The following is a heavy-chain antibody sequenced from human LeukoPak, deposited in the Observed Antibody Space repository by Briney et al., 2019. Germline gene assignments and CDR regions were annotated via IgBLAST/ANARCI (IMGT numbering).Heavy chain of an antibody. V-gene: IGHV3-48*03. CDR3: ARDFGELVFVY. CDR2: ISSSGSTI. Sequence: PGGSLRLSCAASGFTFSSYEMNWVRQAPGKGLEWVSYISSSGSTIYYADSVKGRFTISRDNAKNSLYLQMNSLRAEDTAVYYCARDFGELVFVYWGQGTLVTVSS. D-gene: IGHD3-10*01. J-gene: IGHJ4*02. CDR1: GFTFSSYE.